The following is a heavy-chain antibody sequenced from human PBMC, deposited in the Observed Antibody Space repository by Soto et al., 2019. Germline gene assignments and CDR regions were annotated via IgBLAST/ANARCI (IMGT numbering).Heavy chain of an antibody. V-gene: IGHV1-69*06. J-gene: IGHJ3*02. Sequence: LVNLSCKAFGGTFSIAAVSCLRQAPGQGPEWMGGIIPTFGTANYIEKFRGRVTITADTSTSTAYMEVSSLTSEDTAMYFCARSETAGHRGFDIWGQGTMVTVSS. CDR1: GGTFSIAA. D-gene: IGHD6-19*01. CDR2: IIPTFGTA. CDR3: ARSETAGHRGFDI.